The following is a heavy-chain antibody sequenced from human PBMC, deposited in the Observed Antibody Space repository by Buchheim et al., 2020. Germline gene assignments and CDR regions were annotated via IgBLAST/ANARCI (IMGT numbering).Heavy chain of an antibody. J-gene: IGHJ6*02. D-gene: IGHD3-3*01. V-gene: IGHV3-23*01. CDR1: GFTFSSYA. CDR2: ISGSGGST. CDR3: AKHRRRFLEWLPYYYGMDV. Sequence: EVQLLESGGGLVQPGGSLRLSCAASGFTFSSYAMSWVRQAPGKGLEWVSAISGSGGSTYYADSVKGRFTISRYNSKKPLYLQMNRLRAEDTAVYYCAKHRRRFLEWLPYYYGMDVWGQGTT.